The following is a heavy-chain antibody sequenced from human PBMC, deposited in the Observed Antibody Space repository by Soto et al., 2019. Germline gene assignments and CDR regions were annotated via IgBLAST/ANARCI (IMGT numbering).Heavy chain of an antibody. CDR3: ARGRVGWYYDFWSGYSKSDAFDI. CDR1: GGSFSGYY. V-gene: IGHV4-34*01. D-gene: IGHD3-3*01. Sequence: SETLSLTCAVYGGSFSGYYWSWIRQPPGKGLEWIGEINHSGSTNYNPSLKSRVTISVDTSKNQFSLKLSSVTAADTAVYYCARGRVGWYYDFWSGYSKSDAFDIWGQGTMVTVSS. CDR2: INHSGST. J-gene: IGHJ3*02.